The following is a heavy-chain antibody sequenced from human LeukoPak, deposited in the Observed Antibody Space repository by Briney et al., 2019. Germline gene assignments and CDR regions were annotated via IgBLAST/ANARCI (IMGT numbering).Heavy chain of an antibody. CDR1: GFTFSSYS. J-gene: IGHJ4*02. CDR2: ISSSSSYI. D-gene: IGHD3-22*01. Sequence: GGSLRLSCAASGFTFSSYSMNWVRQAPGKGLEWVSSISSSSSYIYYAGSVKGRFTISRDNAKNSLYLQMNSLRAEDTAVYYCARSGSYYYDSSGYYFDYWGQGTLVTVSS. CDR3: ARSGSYYYDSSGYYFDY. V-gene: IGHV3-21*01.